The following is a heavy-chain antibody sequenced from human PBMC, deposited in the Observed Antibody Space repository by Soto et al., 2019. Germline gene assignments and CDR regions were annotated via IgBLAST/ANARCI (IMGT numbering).Heavy chain of an antibody. Sequence: ASVKVSCKASGGTFSSYTISWVRQAPGQGLEWMGRIIPILGIANYAQKFQGRVTITADKSTSTAYMELSSLRSEDTAVYYCARHYCSSTGCFQRGSQGVNWFDPWGQGTLVTVSS. CDR3: ARHYCSSTGCFQRGSQGVNWFDP. V-gene: IGHV1-69*02. CDR2: IIPILGIA. D-gene: IGHD2-2*01. J-gene: IGHJ5*02. CDR1: GGTFSSYT.